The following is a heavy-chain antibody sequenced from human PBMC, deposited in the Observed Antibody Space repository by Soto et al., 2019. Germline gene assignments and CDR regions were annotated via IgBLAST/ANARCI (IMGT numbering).Heavy chain of an antibody. CDR1: GVSLREYA. CDR3: AKAGGVYWYFDV. Sequence: GGVLRLSCCTSGVSLREYAMSLVLQAPGRGLEWVSSISGSAISGRGGNTYYADSVRGRFTISRDTSRNTLFLHLSSVAAEDTAVYFCAKAGGVYWYFDVWGRGTLVTVSS. D-gene: IGHD3-3*01. J-gene: IGHJ2*01. CDR2: ISGRGGNT. V-gene: IGHV3-23*01.